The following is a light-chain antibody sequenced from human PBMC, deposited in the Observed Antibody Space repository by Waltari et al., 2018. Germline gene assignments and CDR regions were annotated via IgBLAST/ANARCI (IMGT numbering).Light chain of an antibody. Sequence: QSALTQPASVSGSPGQSITIPCTGTSGYSGSYNYAPWYQHHPGKAPKLMIYDVSDRPSGVSNRFSGSKSGNTASLTISGLQAEDEADYYCNSYTGRNIVLFGGGTKVTVL. J-gene: IGLJ2*01. CDR2: DVS. V-gene: IGLV2-14*03. CDR3: NSYTGRNIVL. CDR1: SGYSGSYNY.